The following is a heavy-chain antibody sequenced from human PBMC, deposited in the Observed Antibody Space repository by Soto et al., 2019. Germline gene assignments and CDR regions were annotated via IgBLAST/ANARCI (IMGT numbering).Heavy chain of an antibody. Sequence: GASVKVSCKASGYTFTSYGISWVRQAPGQGLEWMGWISAYNGNTNYAQKLQGRVTMTTDTSTSTAYMELRSLRSDDTAVYYCAREAISPFGGGPPLGRFDPWGQETLVTVSS. V-gene: IGHV1-18*01. CDR2: ISAYNGNT. D-gene: IGHD3-16*01. CDR1: GYTFTSYG. CDR3: AREAISPFGGGPPLGRFDP. J-gene: IGHJ5*02.